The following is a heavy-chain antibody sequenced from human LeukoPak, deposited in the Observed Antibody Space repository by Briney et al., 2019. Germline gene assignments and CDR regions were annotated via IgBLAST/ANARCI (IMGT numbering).Heavy chain of an antibody. CDR3: ARDRGEFSHFDY. CDR2: IYSGGST. Sequence: GGSLRLSCAASGFTVSSNYMSWVRQAPGKGLEWVSVIYSGGSTYYADSVKGRFTISRDNSKNTLCLQMNSLRAEDTAVYYCARDRGEFSHFDYWGQGTLVTVSS. V-gene: IGHV3-66*02. D-gene: IGHD3-16*01. J-gene: IGHJ4*02. CDR1: GFTVSSNY.